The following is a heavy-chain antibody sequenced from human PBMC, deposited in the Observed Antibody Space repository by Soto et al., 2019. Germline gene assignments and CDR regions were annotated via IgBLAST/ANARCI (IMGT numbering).Heavy chain of an antibody. CDR2: IYSGGST. Sequence: EVQLVESGGGLVQPGGSLRLSCAASGFTVSSNYMSWVRQDPGKGLEWVSVIYSGGSTYYADSVKGRFTISRDNSKNTLYLQMNSLRAEDTAVYYCARSYYDYIYWDYWGQGTLVTVSS. CDR1: GFTVSSNY. D-gene: IGHD3-16*01. V-gene: IGHV3-66*01. CDR3: ARSYYDYIYWDY. J-gene: IGHJ4*02.